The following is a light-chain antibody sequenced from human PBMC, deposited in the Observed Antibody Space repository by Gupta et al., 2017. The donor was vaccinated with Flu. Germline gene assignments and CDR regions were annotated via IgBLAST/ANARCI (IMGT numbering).Light chain of an antibody. V-gene: IGLV2-14*01. CDR2: DVN. CDR1: SSDVGGYNS. J-gene: IGLJ1*01. CDR3: SSYTSSTTLL. Sequence: QSALTQPASVSVSPGQSITISCTGTSSDVGGYNSVSWYQHHPGKAPKLMSYDVNNWPSGVSDRFSGSKSGSTASLTISGLQAEDEAEYYCSSYTSSTTLLFGTGTKVNVL.